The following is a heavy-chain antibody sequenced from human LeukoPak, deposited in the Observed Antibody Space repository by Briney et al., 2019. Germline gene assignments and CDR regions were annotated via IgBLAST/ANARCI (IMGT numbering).Heavy chain of an antibody. J-gene: IGHJ4*02. CDR1: GYSFTSYW. CDR3: ARRRAVAGTYYFDY. Sequence: GESLKISCKGSGYSFTSYWIAWVRQMPGKGLEWMGIIYPGDSNTRYSPSFEGQDTISADKSISTAYLQWSSLKASGTAMYYCARRRAVAGTYYFDYWGQGTLVTVSS. D-gene: IGHD6-19*01. V-gene: IGHV5-51*01. CDR2: IYPGDSNT.